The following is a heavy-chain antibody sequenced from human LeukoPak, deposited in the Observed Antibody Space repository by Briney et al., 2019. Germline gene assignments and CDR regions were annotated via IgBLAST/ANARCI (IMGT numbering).Heavy chain of an antibody. CDR3: AEDGYYYDSSGYYYEVLPNDY. J-gene: IGHJ4*02. CDR2: ISGSGGST. V-gene: IGHV3-23*01. CDR1: GFTFSSYA. D-gene: IGHD3-22*01. Sequence: PGGSLRLSCAASGFTFSSYAMSWVRQAPGKGLEWVSAISGSGGSTYYADSVKGRFTISRDNSKNTLYLQMNSLRAEDTAVYYCAEDGYYYDSSGYYYEVLPNDYWGQGTLVTVSS.